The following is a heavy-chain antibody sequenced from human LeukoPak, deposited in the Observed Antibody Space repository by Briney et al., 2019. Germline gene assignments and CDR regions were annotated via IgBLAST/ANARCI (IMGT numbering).Heavy chain of an antibody. Sequence: GSPRLSCAASKFTFSNYGIHRVRQAPGKGVEGGAVNMYDGSNKYYADFVKGRFTISRDNSKNTLYLQMNSLRAEDTAVYYCARDRYGDHDYYYGMDVWGQGTTVTVSS. CDR2: NMYDGSNK. CDR1: KFTFSNYG. V-gene: IGHV3-33*01. J-gene: IGHJ6*02. D-gene: IGHD4-17*01. CDR3: ARDRYGDHDYYYGMDV.